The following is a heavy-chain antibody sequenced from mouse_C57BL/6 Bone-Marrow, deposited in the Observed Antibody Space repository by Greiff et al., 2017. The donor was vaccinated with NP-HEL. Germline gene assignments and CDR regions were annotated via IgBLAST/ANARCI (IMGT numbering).Heavy chain of an antibody. D-gene: IGHD2-13*01. CDR1: GYTFTDYY. J-gene: IGHJ2*01. CDR2: IYPGSGNT. CDR3: ARSDAPYYVDY. Sequence: VKLMESGAELVRPGASVKLSCKASGYTFTDYYINWVKQRPGQGLEWIARIYPGSGNTYYNEKFKGKATLTAEKSSSTAYMQLSSLTSEDSAVYFCARSDAPYYVDYWGQGTTLTVSS. V-gene: IGHV1-76*01.